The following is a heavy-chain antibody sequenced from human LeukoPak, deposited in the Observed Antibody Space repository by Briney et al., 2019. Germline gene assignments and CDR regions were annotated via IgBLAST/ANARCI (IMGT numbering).Heavy chain of an antibody. CDR2: ISGSRGST. Sequence: GGSLRLSCAASGFTFSSCAMSWVRQAPGRGLESASAISGSRGSTYYADSVRGRFTISRDNSKNTLYLQMSSLRADDTAVYYCAKDRCLTTTCYVDYWGQGTLVTVSS. V-gene: IGHV3-23*01. CDR3: AKDRCLTTTCYVDY. CDR1: GFTFSSCA. D-gene: IGHD2-2*01. J-gene: IGHJ4*02.